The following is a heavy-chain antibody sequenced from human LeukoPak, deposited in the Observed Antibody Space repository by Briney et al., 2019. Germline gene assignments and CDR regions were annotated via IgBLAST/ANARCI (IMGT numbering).Heavy chain of an antibody. D-gene: IGHD6-13*01. J-gene: IGHJ4*02. CDR1: GFTFDDYT. CDR2: IRWDGGST. V-gene: IGHV3-43*01. CDR3: AKGSGFSSSSRTFDY. Sequence: GGSLRLSCAASGFTFDDYTMHWVRQAPGKGLEWVSRIRWDGGSTYSADSVKGRFTISRDNSKNTVYLQMNSLRAEDMAIYYCAKGSGFSSSSRTFDYWGQGALVTVSS.